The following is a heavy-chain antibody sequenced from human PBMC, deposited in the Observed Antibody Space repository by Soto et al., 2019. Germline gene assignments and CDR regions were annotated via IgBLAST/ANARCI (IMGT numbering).Heavy chain of an antibody. D-gene: IGHD3-10*01. CDR1: GYSFTDYG. CDR2: VNVYSGTT. Sequence: QVQLVQSGSELKKTGAAVKVSCKASGYSFTDYGVSWVRQAPGQGLEWMGWVNVYSGTTNYFPKVQGRVTMTTDTATNTLFKELRDLSPEDTAVYYCARGRGGYLYSIGQTQNYLDDCGQGAMVTVSS. CDR3: ARGRGGYLYSIGQTQNYLDD. V-gene: IGHV1-18*01. J-gene: IGHJ4*02.